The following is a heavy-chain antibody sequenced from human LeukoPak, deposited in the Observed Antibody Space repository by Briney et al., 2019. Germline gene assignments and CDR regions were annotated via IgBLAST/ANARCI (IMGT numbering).Heavy chain of an antibody. Sequence: GGSLRLSCAASGFTFSSYWMHWVRQAPGKGLVWVSRISSDGSSTTYADSVKGRFTISRDKAKNTLYLQMNSLRAEDTAVYYCGRAVNQWSLPTYYYYYMDVWGKGTTVTVSS. CDR1: GFTFSSYW. CDR2: ISSDGSST. J-gene: IGHJ6*03. D-gene: IGHD1-26*01. CDR3: GRAVNQWSLPTYYYYYMDV. V-gene: IGHV3-74*01.